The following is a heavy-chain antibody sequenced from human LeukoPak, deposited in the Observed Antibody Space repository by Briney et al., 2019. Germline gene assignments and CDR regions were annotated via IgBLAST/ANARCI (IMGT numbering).Heavy chain of an antibody. CDR1: GGSFSDHY. CDR3: ARSPPKHLVVVTPWYFDY. V-gene: IGHV4-59*11. CDR2: IYYSGST. Sequence: KPSETLSLTCDVFGGSFSDHYWSWIRQPPGKGLEWIGYIYYSGSTNYNPSLKSRVTISVDTSKNQFSLKLSSVTAADTAVYYCARSPPKHLVVVTPWYFDYWGQGTLVTVSS. D-gene: IGHD3-22*01. J-gene: IGHJ4*02.